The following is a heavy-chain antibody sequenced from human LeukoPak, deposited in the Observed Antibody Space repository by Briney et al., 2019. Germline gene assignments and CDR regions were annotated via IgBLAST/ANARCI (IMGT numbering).Heavy chain of an antibody. CDR2: ISGSGLSI. V-gene: IGHV3-23*01. D-gene: IGHD3-10*02. J-gene: IGHJ6*04. CDR1: GFTFYDYG. Sequence: GGSLRLSCAASGFTFYDYGMTWVRQAPGKGLEWVSTISGSGLSIYYADSVKGRFTISRDNSNNTVFLQMNSLRAEDTAVYYCAELGITMIGGVWGKGTTVTISS. CDR3: AELGITMIGGV.